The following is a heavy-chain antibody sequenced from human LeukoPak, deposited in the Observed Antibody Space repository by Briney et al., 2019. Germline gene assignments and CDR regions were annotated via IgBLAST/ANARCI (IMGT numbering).Heavy chain of an antibody. CDR1: GYTFSAYY. CDR3: ARLGSSGWYGGGYFDY. D-gene: IGHD6-19*01. Sequence: ASVKVSCKASGYTFSAYYMHWVRQPPGQGLEWMGWINSNSGGTNYAQKFQGRVTMTRDTSINTVYMELSRLRSDDTAVYYCARLGSSGWYGGGYFDYWGQGTLVTVSS. J-gene: IGHJ4*02. V-gene: IGHV1-2*02. CDR2: INSNSGGT.